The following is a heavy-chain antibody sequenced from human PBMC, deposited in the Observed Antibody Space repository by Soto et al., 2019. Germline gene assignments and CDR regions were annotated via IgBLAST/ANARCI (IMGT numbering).Heavy chain of an antibody. Sequence: QPGGSLRLSCAASGFTFSSYAMSWVRQAPGKGLEWVSVISGSGGTTYYADSVKGRFTFSRDNSKNTLYLQMNSLRAEDTAVYYCAKTANGWFSAFDIWGQGTMVTVSS. CDR1: GFTFSSYA. J-gene: IGHJ3*02. D-gene: IGHD6-19*01. CDR3: AKTANGWFSAFDI. V-gene: IGHV3-23*01. CDR2: ISGSGGTT.